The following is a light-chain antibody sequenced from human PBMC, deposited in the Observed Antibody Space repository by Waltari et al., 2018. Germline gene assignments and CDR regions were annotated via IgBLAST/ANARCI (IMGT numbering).Light chain of an antibody. CDR1: QTVLYSSNNKNY. CDR2: WAS. J-gene: IGKJ3*01. V-gene: IGKV4-1*01. Sequence: IVMTQSPDSLAVSLGERATINCKSSQTVLYSSNNKNYLAWYQQKPRPPPKLLIYWASTRESGVPDRFSGSGSGTDFTLTISSLQAEDVAVYYCQQYYNTPLTFGPGTKLEIK. CDR3: QQYYNTPLT.